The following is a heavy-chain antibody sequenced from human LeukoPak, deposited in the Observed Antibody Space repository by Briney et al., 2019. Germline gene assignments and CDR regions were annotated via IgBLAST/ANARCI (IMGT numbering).Heavy chain of an antibody. J-gene: IGHJ5*02. CDR3: ATERSRGLAL. Sequence: PSETLSLTCTVPGDSTSGYYRSCIPHPAGKGLEWIGRMYTGGSANYNPSLKSRVTMSLDTSKKLFSLQMSSVTAADTAIYYCATERSRGLALWGQGALVIVSS. D-gene: IGHD2-2*01. V-gene: IGHV4-4*07. CDR2: MYTGGSA. CDR1: GDSTSGYY.